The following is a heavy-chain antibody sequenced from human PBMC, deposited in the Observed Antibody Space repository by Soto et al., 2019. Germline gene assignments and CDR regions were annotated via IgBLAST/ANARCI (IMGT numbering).Heavy chain of an antibody. Sequence: GGSLRLSCAASGFTFSSYEMNWVRQAPGKGLEWVSYISSSGSTIYYADPVKGRFTISRDNAKNSLYLQMNSLRAEDTAVYYCARVSPGIQLWAYDYWGQGTLVTVSS. V-gene: IGHV3-48*03. CDR3: ARVSPGIQLWAYDY. J-gene: IGHJ4*02. D-gene: IGHD5-18*01. CDR1: GFTFSSYE. CDR2: ISSSGSTI.